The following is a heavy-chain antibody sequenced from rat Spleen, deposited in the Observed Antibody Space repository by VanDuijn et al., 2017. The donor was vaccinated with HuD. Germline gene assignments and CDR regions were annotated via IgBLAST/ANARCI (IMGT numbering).Heavy chain of an antibody. J-gene: IGHJ2*01. V-gene: IGHV5-58*01. Sequence: EVQLVESGGGLVQPGRSLKLSCAASGFTFSSYWMYWIRQAPGKGLEWVSSINTDGGSTYYPNSVKGRFTISRDNAENTVYLQMDSLRYEDTATYYCATHYTMMVVITAFDYWGQGVMVTVSS. CDR2: INTDGGST. D-gene: IGHD1-12*02. CDR3: ATHYTMMVVITAFDY. CDR1: GFTFSSYW.